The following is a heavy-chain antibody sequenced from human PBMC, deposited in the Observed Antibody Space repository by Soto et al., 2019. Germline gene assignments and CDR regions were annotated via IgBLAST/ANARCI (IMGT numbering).Heavy chain of an antibody. J-gene: IGHJ4*02. V-gene: IGHV1-8*02. CDR2: MNPNSGNT. CDR1: GGTFSSYA. D-gene: IGHD6-6*01. CDR3: ATWGEYSSFEG. Sequence: QVQLVQSGAEVKKPGSSVKVSCKASGGTFSSYAISWVRQAPGQGLEWMGWMNPNSGNTGYAQKFQGRVTMTRNTARSTAYMELSSLRSEDTAVYYCATWGEYSSFEGWGQGTLVTVSS.